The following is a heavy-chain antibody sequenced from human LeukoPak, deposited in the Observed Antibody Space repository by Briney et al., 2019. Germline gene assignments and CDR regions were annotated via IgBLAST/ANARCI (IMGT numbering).Heavy chain of an antibody. Sequence: SETLSLTCAVYGGSFSGYYWSRIRQPPGKGLEWIGEINHSGSTNYNPSLKSRVTISVDTSKKQFSLKLSSVTAADTAVYYCVTYYFDSSGPKKNYWGQGTLVTVSS. CDR3: VTYYFDSSGPKKNY. J-gene: IGHJ4*02. CDR2: INHSGST. V-gene: IGHV4-34*01. CDR1: GGSFSGYY. D-gene: IGHD3-22*01.